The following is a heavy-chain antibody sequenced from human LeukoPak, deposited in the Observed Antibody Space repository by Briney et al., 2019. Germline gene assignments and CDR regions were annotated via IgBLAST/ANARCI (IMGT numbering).Heavy chain of an antibody. CDR3: ANSISAGGPYAEYFQH. CDR2: INPNSGGT. Sequence: GASVKVSCKASGYTFTGYYMHWVRQAPGQGLEWMGWINPNSGGTNYAQKFQGWVTMTRDTSISTAYMELSRLRSDDTAVYYCANSISAGGPYAEYFQHWGQGTLVTVSS. CDR1: GYTFTGYY. V-gene: IGHV1-2*04. J-gene: IGHJ1*01. D-gene: IGHD6-25*01.